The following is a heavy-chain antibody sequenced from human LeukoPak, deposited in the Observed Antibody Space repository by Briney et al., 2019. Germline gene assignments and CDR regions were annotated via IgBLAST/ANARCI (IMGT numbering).Heavy chain of an antibody. CDR2: FYTSGST. V-gene: IGHV4-4*07. CDR3: ARDPDRGYSSGWYGKRAFDI. Sequence: PSETLSLTCTVSGASISSYYWNWIRQPAGKELEWIGRFYTSGSTNYDPSLKSRVTMSGDTSKNQFSLKLSSVTAADTAVYYCARDPDRGYSSGWYGKRAFDIWGQGIMVTVSS. CDR1: GASISSYY. D-gene: IGHD6-19*01. J-gene: IGHJ3*02.